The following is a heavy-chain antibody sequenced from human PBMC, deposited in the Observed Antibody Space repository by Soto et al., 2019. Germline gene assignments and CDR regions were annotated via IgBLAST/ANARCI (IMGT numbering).Heavy chain of an antibody. CDR3: ARDMSYYHILTGYYSSYYYMDV. D-gene: IGHD3-9*01. CDR2: INPSGGST. V-gene: IGHV1-46*03. CDR1: VYTFTSYY. Sequence: ASVKVSCKASVYTFTSYYMHWGRQAPGQGLEWMGIINPSGGSTSYAQKFQGRVTMTRDTSTSTVYMELSSLRSEDTAVYYCARDMSYYHILTGYYSSYYYMDVWGKGTTVTVS. J-gene: IGHJ6*03.